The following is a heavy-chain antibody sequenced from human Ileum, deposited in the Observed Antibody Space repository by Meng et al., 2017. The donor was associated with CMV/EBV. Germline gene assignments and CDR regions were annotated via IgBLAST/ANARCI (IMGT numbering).Heavy chain of an antibody. CDR2: IKEDGTEK. J-gene: IGHJ4*02. D-gene: IGHD6-13*01. V-gene: IGHV3-7*01. Sequence: GGSLRLSCAGSGFTFSNYWMSWVRQAPGKGLECVANIKEDGTEKYYVDSVKGRFTISRDNAKNSLYLQMNSLRAEDTAVYYYARQAGTYWGQGTLVTVSS. CDR1: GFTFSNYW. CDR3: ARQAGTY.